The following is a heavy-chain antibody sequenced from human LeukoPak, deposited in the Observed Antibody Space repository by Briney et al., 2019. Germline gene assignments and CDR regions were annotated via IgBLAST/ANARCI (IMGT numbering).Heavy chain of an antibody. CDR1: GHIFTSYW. J-gene: IGHJ6*03. CDR3: ARQYYYDSSGSRDYYYMDV. V-gene: IGHV5-51*01. D-gene: IGHD3-22*01. Sequence: AGAPKIPCKGSGHIFTSYWIVRGRQMPGKGVVGMGIIYPADSHTLYTPSFQGQVTISADNSNNTAYLQLSSLKASDTAMYYCARQYYYDSSGSRDYYYMDVWGTGTPVTVSS. CDR2: IYPADSHT.